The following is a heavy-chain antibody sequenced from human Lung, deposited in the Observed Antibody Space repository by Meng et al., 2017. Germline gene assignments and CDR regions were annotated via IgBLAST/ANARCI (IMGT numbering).Heavy chain of an antibody. CDR1: GDSGSSNSDA. Sequence: HVHPQLSGPGRVKPSQTLPLPCAISGDSGSSNSDAWNWIRQSPSRGLEWLGRTYYRSKWYNRYAVSVRSRITINPDTSKNQFSMQLNSVTPEDTAVYYCARSQQWLDSWGQGTLVTVAS. CDR2: TYYRSKWYN. V-gene: IGHV6-1*01. D-gene: IGHD6-19*01. CDR3: ARSQQWLDS. J-gene: IGHJ4*02.